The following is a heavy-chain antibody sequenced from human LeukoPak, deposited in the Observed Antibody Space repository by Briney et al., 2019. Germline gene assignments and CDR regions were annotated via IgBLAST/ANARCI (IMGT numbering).Heavy chain of an antibody. V-gene: IGHV3-7*01. D-gene: IGHD3-3*01. CDR2: IEQDGSQV. CDR3: ARWATSFDL. CDR1: GFTLSDYR. Sequence: PGGSLRLSCAASGFTLSDYRMSWVRQAPGKGLAWVANIEQDGSQVQYVDSVTGRFIISRDNAKNSLSLQMNSLRAEDTAVYYCARWATSFDLWGQGSLVTVSS. J-gene: IGHJ4*02.